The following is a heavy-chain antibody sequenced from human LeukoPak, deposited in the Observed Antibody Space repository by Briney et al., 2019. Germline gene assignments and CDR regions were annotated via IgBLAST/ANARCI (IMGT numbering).Heavy chain of an antibody. V-gene: IGHV4-4*02. CDR1: GGSISSGNW. Sequence: SETLSLTCAVSGGSISSGNWWSWVRQPPGKGLEWIGYIYHSGSTYYNPSLKSRVTISVDRSKNQFSLKLSSVTAADTAVYYCARGGVVSSLFDYWGQGTLVTVSS. D-gene: IGHD6-6*01. J-gene: IGHJ4*02. CDR2: IYHSGST. CDR3: ARGGVVSSLFDY.